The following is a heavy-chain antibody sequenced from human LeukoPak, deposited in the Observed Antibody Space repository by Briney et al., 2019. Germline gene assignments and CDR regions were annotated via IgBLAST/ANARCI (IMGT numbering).Heavy chain of an antibody. CDR3: AREVSVAGINGLDV. J-gene: IGHJ6*02. CDR2: ISGSGTTI. CDR1: GFTFNDYY. Sequence: GGSLRLSCLASGFTFNDYYMTWIRQAPGKGLEWVSYISGSGTTIHYADSLRGRFTISRDNAKNSVYLQMNSLRVDDTAVYYCAREVSVAGINGLDVWGRGTTVTVSS. D-gene: IGHD6-19*01. V-gene: IGHV3-11*01.